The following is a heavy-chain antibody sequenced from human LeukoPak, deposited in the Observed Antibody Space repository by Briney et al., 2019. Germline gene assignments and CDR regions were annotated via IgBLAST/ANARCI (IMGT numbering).Heavy chain of an antibody. CDR2: IYYSGST. CDR1: GGSISSYY. V-gene: IGHV4-59*01. J-gene: IGHJ4*02. Sequence: SETLSLTCTVSGGSISSYYWSWIRQPPGKGLEWIGYIYYSGSTNYNPSLKSRVTISVDTSKNQFSLKLSSVTAADTAVYYCARQGYSSSWYYFDYWGQGTLVTVSS. D-gene: IGHD6-13*01. CDR3: ARQGYSSSWYYFDY.